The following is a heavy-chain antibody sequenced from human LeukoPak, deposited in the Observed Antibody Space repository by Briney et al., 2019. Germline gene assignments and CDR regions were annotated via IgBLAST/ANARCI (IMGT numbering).Heavy chain of an antibody. D-gene: IGHD2-2*01. Sequence: GGSLRLSCAASGFTSSSYAMSWVRQAPGKGLEWVSAFSGSGGSTYYADSVKGRFTISRDNSKNTLYLQMNSLRAEDTAVYYCAKDRGPAADLSFDYWGQGTLVTVSS. CDR2: FSGSGGST. J-gene: IGHJ4*02. CDR1: GFTSSSYA. CDR3: AKDRGPAADLSFDY. V-gene: IGHV3-23*01.